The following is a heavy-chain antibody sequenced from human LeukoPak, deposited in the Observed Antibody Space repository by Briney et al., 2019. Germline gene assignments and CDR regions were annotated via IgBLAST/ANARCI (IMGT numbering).Heavy chain of an antibody. V-gene: IGHV3-74*01. CDR3: AIYSSGWFSPGHYFDY. J-gene: IGHJ4*02. CDR2: INSDGSST. CDR1: GFTFSNYG. Sequence: GGSLRPSCAASGFTFSNYGMHWVRQAQGKGLVWVSRINSDGSSTSYADSVKGRFTISRDNAKNTLYLQMNSLRAEDTAVYYCAIYSSGWFSPGHYFDYWGQGTLVTVSS. D-gene: IGHD6-19*01.